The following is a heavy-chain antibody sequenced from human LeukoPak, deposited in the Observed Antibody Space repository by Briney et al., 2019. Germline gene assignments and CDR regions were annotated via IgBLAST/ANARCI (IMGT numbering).Heavy chain of an antibody. CDR3: ARGGRSFHLGYYYDSSGYSNDY. J-gene: IGHJ4*02. CDR1: GYTFTSYY. CDR2: INPSGGST. V-gene: IGHV1-46*01. D-gene: IGHD3-22*01. Sequence: ASVKVSCTASGYTFTSYYMHWVRQAPGQGLEWMGIINPSGGSTSYAQKFQGRVTMTRNTSISTAYMELSSLRSEDTAVYYCARGGRSFHLGYYYDSSGYSNDYWGQGTLVTVSS.